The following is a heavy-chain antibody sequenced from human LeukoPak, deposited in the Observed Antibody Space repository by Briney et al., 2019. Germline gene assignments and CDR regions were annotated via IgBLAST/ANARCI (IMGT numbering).Heavy chain of an antibody. CDR2: IYYSGST. D-gene: IGHD2-2*01. J-gene: IGHJ4*02. V-gene: IGHV4-31*03. CDR3: ARAIIVVVPAAEYYFDY. CDR1: GGSISSGGYY. Sequence: SQTLSLTCTVSGGSISSGGYYWRWIRQHPGKGLEWIGYIYYSGSTYYNPSLKSRVTISVDTSKNQFSLKLSSVTAADTAVYYCARAIIVVVPAAEYYFDYWGQGTLVTVSS.